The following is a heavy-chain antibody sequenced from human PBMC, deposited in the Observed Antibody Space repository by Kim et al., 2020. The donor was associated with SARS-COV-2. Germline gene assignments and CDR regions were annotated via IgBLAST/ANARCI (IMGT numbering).Heavy chain of an antibody. V-gene: IGHV1-69*13. CDR2: IIPIFGTA. J-gene: IGHJ6*02. CDR1: GGTFSSYA. D-gene: IGHD5-12*01. CDR3: ARKAVEIGVATIRGYYYYGMDV. Sequence: SVKVSCKASGGTFSSYAISWVRQAPGQGLEWMGGIIPIFGTANYAQKFQGRVTITADESTSTAYMELSSLRSEDTAVYYCARKAVEIGVATIRGYYYYGMDVWGQGTTVTVSS.